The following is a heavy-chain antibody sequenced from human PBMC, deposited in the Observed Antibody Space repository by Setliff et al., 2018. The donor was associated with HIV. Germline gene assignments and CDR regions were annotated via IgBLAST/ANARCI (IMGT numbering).Heavy chain of an antibody. D-gene: IGHD2-2*01. J-gene: IGHJ6*03. V-gene: IGHV4-34*01. Sequence: PSETLSLTCAVYGGSFSGHYWSWLRQPPGKGLEWIGEINHTGSTNYNPSLKSRVTISVDTSKNQFSLKLTSVTAADTAVYYCAKSCDVPSKPGPYYYSMDVWGKGTTVTVSS. CDR1: GGSFSGHY. CDR2: INHTGST. CDR3: AKSCDVPSKPGPYYYSMDV.